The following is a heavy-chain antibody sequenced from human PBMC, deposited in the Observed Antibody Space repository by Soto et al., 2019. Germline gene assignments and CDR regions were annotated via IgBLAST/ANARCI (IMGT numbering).Heavy chain of an antibody. CDR3: ARHPTNPFGELLLSPYYFDY. J-gene: IGHJ4*02. CDR2: IYYSGST. V-gene: IGHV4-39*01. D-gene: IGHD3-10*01. Sequence: PSETLSLTCTVSGGSISSSSYYWGWIRQPPGKGLEWIGSIYYSGSTYYNPSLKSRVTISVDTSKNQFSLKLSSVTAADTAVYYCARHPTNPFGELLLSPYYFDYWGQGTLVTVSS. CDR1: GGSISSSSYY.